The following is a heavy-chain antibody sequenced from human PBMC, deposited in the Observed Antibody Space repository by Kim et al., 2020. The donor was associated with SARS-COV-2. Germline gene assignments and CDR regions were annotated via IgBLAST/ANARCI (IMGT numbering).Heavy chain of an antibody. CDR1: GGTFSSYA. D-gene: IGHD6-6*01. Sequence: SVKVSCKASGGTFSSYAISWVRQAPGQGLEWMGGIIPIFGTANYAQKFQGRVTITADESTSTAYMELSSLRSEDTAVYYCARDPTTVKQLAPGFFDYWGQGTLVTVSS. CDR3: ARDPTTVKQLAPGFFDY. V-gene: IGHV1-69*13. CDR2: IIPIFGTA. J-gene: IGHJ4*02.